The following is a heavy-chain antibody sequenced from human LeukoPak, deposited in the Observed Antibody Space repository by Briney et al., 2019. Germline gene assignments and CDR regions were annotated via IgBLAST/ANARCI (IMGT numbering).Heavy chain of an antibody. V-gene: IGHV3-30*02. CDR2: IWYDGGNK. D-gene: IGHD2-2*02. Sequence: PGRSLRLSCAASGFAFSSYGMHWVRQAPGKGLEWVAFIWYDGGNKNYADSVTGRITISRDNSYNTLYLQMNNLRAEDTAVYYCAKDSSTSCYKCAFDIWGRGTMITVSS. CDR1: GFAFSSYG. CDR3: AKDSSTSCYKCAFDI. J-gene: IGHJ3*02.